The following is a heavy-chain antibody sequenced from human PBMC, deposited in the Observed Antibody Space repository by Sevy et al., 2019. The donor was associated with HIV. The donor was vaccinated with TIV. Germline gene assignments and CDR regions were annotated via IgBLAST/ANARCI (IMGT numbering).Heavy chain of an antibody. D-gene: IGHD3-10*01. CDR1: GGSISSGGYY. CDR3: SRKSPLSMVRGVNTRSYYYYYYMDV. CDR2: IYYSGST. J-gene: IGHJ6*03. V-gene: IGHV4-31*03. Sequence: SETLSLTCTVSGGSISSGGYYWSWIRQHPGKGLEWIGYIYYSGSTYYNPSLKSRVTISVDTSKNQFSLKLSSVTAAETAVYYCSRKSPLSMVRGVNTRSYYYYYYMDVWGKGTTVTVSS.